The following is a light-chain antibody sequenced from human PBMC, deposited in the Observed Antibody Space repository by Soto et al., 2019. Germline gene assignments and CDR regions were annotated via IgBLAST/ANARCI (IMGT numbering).Light chain of an antibody. CDR2: EGS. J-gene: IGLJ1*01. Sequence: QSVLTQPASVSGSPGQSIPISCTGTSSDVGSYNLVSWYQQHPGKAPKLMIYEGSKRPSGVSNRFSGSKSGNTASLTISGLQAEDEADYYCCSYAGSSTWVFGTGTKVTVL. V-gene: IGLV2-23*01. CDR1: SSDVGSYNL. CDR3: CSYAGSSTWV.